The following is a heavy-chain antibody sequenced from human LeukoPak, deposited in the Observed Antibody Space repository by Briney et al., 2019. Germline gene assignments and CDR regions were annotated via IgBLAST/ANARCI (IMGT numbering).Heavy chain of an antibody. Sequence: AASVKVSCKASGGTFSSYAISWVRQGPGQGLEWMGGIIPIFGTANYAQKFQGRVTITADESTSTAYMELSSLRSEDTAVYYCARARSGWYLDYWGQGTLVTVSS. CDR3: ARARSGWYLDY. CDR2: IIPIFGTA. V-gene: IGHV1-69*01. CDR1: GGTFSSYA. D-gene: IGHD6-19*01. J-gene: IGHJ4*02.